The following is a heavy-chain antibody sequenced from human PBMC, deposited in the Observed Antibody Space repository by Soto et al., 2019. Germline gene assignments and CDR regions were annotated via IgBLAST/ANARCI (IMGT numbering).Heavy chain of an antibody. V-gene: IGHV5-51*01. CDR2: IYPGDSDT. CDR3: AARYCGGDCYSGWTVDY. CDR1: GYSFTSYC. D-gene: IGHD2-21*02. Sequence: PGESLKISCKGSGYSFTSYCIGWVRQMPGKGLEWMGIIYPGDSDTRYSPSFQGQVTISADKSISTAYLQWSSLKASDTAMYYCAARYCGGDCYSGWTVDYWGQGTLVTVSS. J-gene: IGHJ4*02.